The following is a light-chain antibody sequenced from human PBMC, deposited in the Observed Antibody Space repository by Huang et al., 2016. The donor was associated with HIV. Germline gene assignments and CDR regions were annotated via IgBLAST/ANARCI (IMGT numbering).Light chain of an antibody. CDR1: QSVSNNY. V-gene: IGKV3-20*01. CDR3: QQYGSSPLT. J-gene: IGKJ4*01. Sequence: DIVLTQSPGTLSLSQGERATLSCRASQSVSNNYLAWYHQKPGQAPRLLIYGASNRATGIPDRFSGSASGTDFTLTVSRLEPEDFAVYFCQQYGSSPLTFGGGTKVEIK. CDR2: GAS.